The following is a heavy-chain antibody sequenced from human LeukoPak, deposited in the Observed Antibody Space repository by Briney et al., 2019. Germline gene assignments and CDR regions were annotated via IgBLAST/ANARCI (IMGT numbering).Heavy chain of an antibody. D-gene: IGHD1-1*01. CDR3: ARARNEDY. Sequence: GGSLRLSCAASGFTFSSYSMNWVRQAPGKGLEWVSYISSGSSTIYYAGSVKGRFTISRDNAKNSLYLQMNSLRAEDTAVYYCARARNEDYWGQGTLVTVSS. V-gene: IGHV3-48*01. CDR2: ISSGSSTI. J-gene: IGHJ4*02. CDR1: GFTFSSYS.